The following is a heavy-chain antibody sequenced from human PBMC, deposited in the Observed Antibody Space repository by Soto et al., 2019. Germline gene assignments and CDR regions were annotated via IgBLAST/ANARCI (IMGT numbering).Heavy chain of an antibody. J-gene: IGHJ5*02. CDR1: GFTFRSFT. Sequence: SLRLSCAASGFTFRSFTMNWVRQAPGKGLELVSTISSNSAYIYYTDALRGRFTISRDNAKNSLHLQMNSLRAEDTAVYYCTRDASRDSSARGWFDPWGPGXLVTVYS. CDR3: TRDASRDSSARGWFDP. CDR2: ISSNSAYI. D-gene: IGHD6-13*01. V-gene: IGHV3-21*01.